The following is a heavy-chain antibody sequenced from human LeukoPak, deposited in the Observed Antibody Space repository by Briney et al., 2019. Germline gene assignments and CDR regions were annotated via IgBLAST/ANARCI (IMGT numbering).Heavy chain of an antibody. V-gene: IGHV1-8*01. CDR3: ARAKVDNSKRWLQLKGEYYFDY. J-gene: IGHJ4*02. CDR2: MNPNSGNT. Sequence: ASVKVSCKASGYTFTSYDINWVRQATGQGLEWMGWMNPNSGNTGYAQKFQGRVTMTRNTSISTAYMELSSLRSEDTAVYYCARAKVDNSKRWLQLKGEYYFDYWGQGTLVTVSS. CDR1: GYTFTSYD. D-gene: IGHD5-24*01.